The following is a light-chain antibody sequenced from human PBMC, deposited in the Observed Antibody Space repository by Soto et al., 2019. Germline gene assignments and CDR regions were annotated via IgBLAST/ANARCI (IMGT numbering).Light chain of an antibody. CDR2: EVS. CDR3: FSHRSGDSHV. Sequence: QSALTQPASVSGSPGQSITVSCTGTSSDVGALNFVSWHQQHPGKAPKLVIYEVSNRPSGVSDRFSGSKSGNTASLTISGLQAEDEADYYCFSHRSGDSHVFGTGTKVTVL. V-gene: IGLV2-14*01. CDR1: SSDVGALNF. J-gene: IGLJ1*01.